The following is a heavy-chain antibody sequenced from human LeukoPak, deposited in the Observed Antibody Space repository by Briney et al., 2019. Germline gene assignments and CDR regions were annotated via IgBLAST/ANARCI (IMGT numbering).Heavy chain of an antibody. CDR2: VYYSGNT. J-gene: IGHJ4*02. CDR3: ARVSYQEGVDY. CDR1: GGSITTSSYY. D-gene: IGHD2-2*01. V-gene: IGHV4-39*07. Sequence: SETLSLTCTVSGGSITTSSYYWGWIRQPPGKGLEWIGSVYYSGNTYYNPSLKSRVTISVDTSKNQFSLRLNFVTAADTAVYYCARVSYQEGVDYWGQGTLVTVSS.